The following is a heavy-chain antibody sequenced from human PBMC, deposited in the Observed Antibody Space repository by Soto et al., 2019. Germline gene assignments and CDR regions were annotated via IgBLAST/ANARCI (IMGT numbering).Heavy chain of an antibody. Sequence: EVQLLESGGGLVQPGGSLRLSCAASGFIFRTHAMSWLRQAPGKGLEWVSVISGSGDTTYYADSVKGRFTISRDNSKDTLSLQMNSLRAEDTALYYCARDWGTYYDIPLAFDPWGQGTMVTVSS. J-gene: IGHJ3*01. CDR1: GFIFRTHA. V-gene: IGHV3-23*01. CDR3: ARDWGTYYDIPLAFDP. D-gene: IGHD3-9*01. CDR2: ISGSGDTT.